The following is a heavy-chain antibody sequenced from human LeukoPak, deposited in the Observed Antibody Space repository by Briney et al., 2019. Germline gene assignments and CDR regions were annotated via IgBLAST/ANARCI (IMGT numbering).Heavy chain of an antibody. CDR1: GFTFSSYS. CDR2: ISSSSSYI. Sequence: GGSLRLSCAASGFTFSSYSMNWVRQAPGKGLEWVSSISSSSSYIYYADSVKGRFTISRDNAKNSLYLQMHSQRAEDTAVYYCVVSRGNYFDYWGQGTLVTVSS. V-gene: IGHV3-21*01. D-gene: IGHD2-2*01. CDR3: VVSRGNYFDY. J-gene: IGHJ4*02.